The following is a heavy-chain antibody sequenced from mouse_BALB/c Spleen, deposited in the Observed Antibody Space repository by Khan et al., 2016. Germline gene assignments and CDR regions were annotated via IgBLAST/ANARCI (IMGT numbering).Heavy chain of an antibody. Sequence: VRLQQSGPELVKPGASLKISCKASGYSFTGYTINWVKQSQGKNLEWIGLINPYTGGTIYNQKFKGKATLTVDKSSSTAYMELLSLTSEDSVVFYCARSYKEPWLAYWGQGTLVTVSA. CDR2: INPYTGGT. J-gene: IGHJ3*01. CDR3: ARSYKEPWLAY. D-gene: IGHD2-10*01. CDR1: GYSFTGYT. V-gene: IGHV1-18*01.